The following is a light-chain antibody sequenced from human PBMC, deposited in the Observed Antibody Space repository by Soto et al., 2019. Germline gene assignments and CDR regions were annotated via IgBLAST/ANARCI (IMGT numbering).Light chain of an antibody. V-gene: IGKV3-20*01. CDR3: QQYGSSPWT. Sequence: EIVLTQSPATLSLSPGERATLSCRASQSVSSSHLAWYQQKPGQAPRLLIYGASSRATGIPDRFSGSGSGTDFTLTISRLEPEDSAVYYCQQYGSSPWTFGQGTKVDIK. J-gene: IGKJ1*01. CDR2: GAS. CDR1: QSVSSSH.